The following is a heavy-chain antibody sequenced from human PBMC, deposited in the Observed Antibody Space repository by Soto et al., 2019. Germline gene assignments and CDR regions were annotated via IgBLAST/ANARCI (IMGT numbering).Heavy chain of an antibody. D-gene: IGHD3-10*01. J-gene: IGHJ5*02. Sequence: NPSETLSLTCAVYGGSFSGYYWSWIRQPPGKGLEWIGEINHSGSTNYNPSLKSRVTISVDTSKNQFSLKLSSVTAADTAVYYCARGTRHYYGSGSYYNSNWFDPWGQGTLVTVSS. CDR2: INHSGST. CDR3: ARGTRHYYGSGSYYNSNWFDP. CDR1: GGSFSGYY. V-gene: IGHV4-34*01.